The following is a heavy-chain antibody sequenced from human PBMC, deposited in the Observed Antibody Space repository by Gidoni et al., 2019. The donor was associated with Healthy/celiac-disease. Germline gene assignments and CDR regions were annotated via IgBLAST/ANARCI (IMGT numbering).Heavy chain of an antibody. D-gene: IGHD3-3*01. CDR3: ARLFVGNYDFWSGYPQHYDY. J-gene: IGHJ4*02. CDR1: GGSISSSSYY. Sequence: QLQLQESGPGLVKPSETLSLTCTVSGGSISSSSYYCGWLRQPPGKGLEWIGSIYYSGSTCYNPSLKSRVTISVDTSKNQFSLKLSSVTAADTAVYYCARLFVGNYDFWSGYPQHYDYWGQGTLVTVSS. CDR2: IYYSGST. V-gene: IGHV4-39*01.